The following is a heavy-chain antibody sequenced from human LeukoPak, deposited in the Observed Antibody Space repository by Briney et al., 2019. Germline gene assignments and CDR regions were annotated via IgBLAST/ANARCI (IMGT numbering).Heavy chain of an antibody. CDR1: GFTFSSYA. Sequence: GGSLRLSCAASGFTFSSYAMHWVRQAPGKGLEWVAVISYDGSNKYYADSVRGRFTISRDNSKNTLYLQMNSLRAEDTAVYYCARDLSRSRPDCSGGSCYSVYWGQGTLVTVSS. D-gene: IGHD2-15*01. CDR2: ISYDGSNK. CDR3: ARDLSRSRPDCSGGSCYSVY. V-gene: IGHV3-30*04. J-gene: IGHJ4*02.